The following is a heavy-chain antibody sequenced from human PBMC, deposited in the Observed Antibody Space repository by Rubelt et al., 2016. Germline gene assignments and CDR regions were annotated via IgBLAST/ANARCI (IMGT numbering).Heavy chain of an antibody. CDR1: GYSISNGYY. CDR2: IYHTGTS. Sequence: QVQLQESGPGLVKPSETLSLTCIVSGYSISNGYYWGWIRQPPGKGLEWIGNIYHTGTSYFNPSLKRRVTISLDTSRNQLSLELSFVTAADTAVYYCARRGGGLLWFGEPLTFDYWGLGTLVTVSS. CDR3: ARRGGGLLWFGEPLTFDY. V-gene: IGHV4-38-2*02. D-gene: IGHD3-10*01. J-gene: IGHJ4*02.